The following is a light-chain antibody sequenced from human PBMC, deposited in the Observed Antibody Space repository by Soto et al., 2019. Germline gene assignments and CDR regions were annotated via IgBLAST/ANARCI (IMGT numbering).Light chain of an antibody. Sequence: EIVLTQSPVTLSLSPGERATLSWRASQSVSSTYFAWYQQKPGQAPRLLIYDASNRAAGIPARFSGSGSGTDFTLTISSLEPEDFAGYYCQQRSYWPINFGQGTRLEI. J-gene: IGKJ5*01. CDR1: QSVSSTY. CDR2: DAS. CDR3: QQRSYWPIN. V-gene: IGKV3-11*01.